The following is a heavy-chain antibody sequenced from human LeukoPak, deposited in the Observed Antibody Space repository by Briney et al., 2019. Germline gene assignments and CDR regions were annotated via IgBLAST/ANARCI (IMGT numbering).Heavy chain of an antibody. CDR2: INWNGGST. CDR1: GFTFSSY. D-gene: IGHD5-24*01. V-gene: IGHV3-20*04. Sequence: GGSLRLSCAASGFTFSSYMSWVRQAPGKGLEWVSGINWNGGSTGYADSVKGRFTISRDNAKNSLYLQMNSLRAEDTALYYCARDPHVEMATIGDYWGQGTLVTVSS. CDR3: ARDPHVEMATIGDY. J-gene: IGHJ4*02.